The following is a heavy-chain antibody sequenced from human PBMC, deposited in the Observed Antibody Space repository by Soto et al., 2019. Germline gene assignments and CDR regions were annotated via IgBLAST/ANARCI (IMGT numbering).Heavy chain of an antibody. CDR1: GGSISSSSYY. V-gene: IGHV4-39*01. Sequence: QLQLQESGPGLVKPSETLSLTCTVSGGSISSSSYYWCWIRQPPGKGLEWIGSIYYSWSTYYNPSLSSGVTISVDTSKTQFSLKLSSVTAADTVVSYCARLLPPRHYFDYWGQGTLVTVSS. J-gene: IGHJ4*02. CDR3: ARLLPPRHYFDY. CDR2: IYYSWST.